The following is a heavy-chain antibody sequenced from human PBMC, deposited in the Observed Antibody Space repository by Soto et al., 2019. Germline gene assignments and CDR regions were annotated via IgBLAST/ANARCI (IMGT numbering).Heavy chain of an antibody. CDR1: GYIFTTYW. Sequence: VESLKISCKGSGYIFTTYWIGCFRQMPGKGLEWMGIIYPGDSDTRYSPSFQGQVTISADKYISTAYLQWSSLKASDTAMYYCARKDSSSAFDYWGQGTLVTVSS. J-gene: IGHJ4*02. V-gene: IGHV5-51*01. CDR3: ARKDSSSAFDY. CDR2: IYPGDSDT. D-gene: IGHD3-22*01.